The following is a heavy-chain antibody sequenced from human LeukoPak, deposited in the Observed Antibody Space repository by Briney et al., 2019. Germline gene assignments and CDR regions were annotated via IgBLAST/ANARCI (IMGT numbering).Heavy chain of an antibody. V-gene: IGHV4-39*07. CDR2: INHSGST. Sequence: SETLSLTCTVSGGSISSSGYYWSWIRQPPGKGLEWIGEINHSGSTNYNPSLKSRVAISVDTSKNQFSLKLSSVTAADTAVYYCARVRGYCSGGSCYRSFDYWGQGTLVTVSS. J-gene: IGHJ4*02. D-gene: IGHD2-15*01. CDR1: GGSISSSGYY. CDR3: ARVRGYCSGGSCYRSFDY.